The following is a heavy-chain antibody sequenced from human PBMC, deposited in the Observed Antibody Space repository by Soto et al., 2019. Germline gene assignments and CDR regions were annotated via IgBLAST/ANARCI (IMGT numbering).Heavy chain of an antibody. D-gene: IGHD2-15*01. CDR3: ARETDIVVVVTTNGMDV. CDR1: GFRFSTYS. CDR2: ITSSSGYI. J-gene: IGHJ6*02. Sequence: EVQLAESGGGLVKPGGSLRLSCAASGFRFSTYSMNWVRQAPGKGLEWVSLITSSSGYIYYADSVKGRFTISRDNAKNSLYLQMNSLRAEDTAVYYCARETDIVVVVTTNGMDVWGQGTTVTVSS. V-gene: IGHV3-21*01.